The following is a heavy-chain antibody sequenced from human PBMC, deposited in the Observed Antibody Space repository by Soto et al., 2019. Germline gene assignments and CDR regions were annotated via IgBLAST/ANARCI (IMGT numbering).Heavy chain of an antibody. D-gene: IGHD6-6*01. V-gene: IGHV4-34*01. CDR2: INHSGST. J-gene: IGHJ4*02. Sequence: QVQLQQWGAGLLKPSETLSLTCAVYGGSFSGYYWSWIRQPPGKGLEWIGEINHSGSTNYNPSLKSRVTISVDTSKNQFPLKLSSVTAADTAVYYCARGRLSSSRSADIDYWGQGTLVTVSS. CDR1: GGSFSGYY. CDR3: ARGRLSSSRSADIDY.